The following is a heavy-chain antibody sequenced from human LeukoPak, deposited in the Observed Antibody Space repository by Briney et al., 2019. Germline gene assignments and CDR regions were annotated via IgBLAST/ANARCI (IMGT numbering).Heavy chain of an antibody. CDR3: ARGWEYSSAPLYYFDY. CDR1: GVSFSGYN. J-gene: IGHJ4*02. Sequence: KPSETLSLTCAVSGVSFSGYNVTWIRQPPGKGLEWIAEINHSGSTNYNPSPKSRATISINTSKNQFSLKLSSVTAADTAVYYCARGWEYSSAPLYYFDYWGQGTLVTVSS. V-gene: IGHV4-34*01. CDR2: INHSGST. D-gene: IGHD6-6*01.